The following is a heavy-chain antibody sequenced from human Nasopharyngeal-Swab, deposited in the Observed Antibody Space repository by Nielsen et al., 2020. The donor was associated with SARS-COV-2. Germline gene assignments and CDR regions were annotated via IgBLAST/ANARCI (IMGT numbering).Heavy chain of an antibody. J-gene: IGHJ3*02. CDR3: AKDGAYDTMIVVVIKGPAFDI. CDR2: IRYDGSNK. Sequence: GGSLRLSCAASGFTFSSYGMHWVRQAPGKGLEWVAFIRYDGSNKYYADSVKGRFTISRDNSKNTLYLQMNSLRAEDTAVYYCAKDGAYDTMIVVVIKGPAFDIWGQGTRVTVSS. D-gene: IGHD3-22*01. V-gene: IGHV3-30*02. CDR1: GFTFSSYG.